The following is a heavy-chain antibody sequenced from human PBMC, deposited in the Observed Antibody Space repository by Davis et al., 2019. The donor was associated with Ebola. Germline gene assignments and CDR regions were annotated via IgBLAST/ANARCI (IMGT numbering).Heavy chain of an antibody. CDR1: GASISSHY. CDR3: ARGKVISPEGAKTVDY. CDR2: IQYSGST. V-gene: IGHV4-59*11. J-gene: IGHJ4*02. D-gene: IGHD1-14*01. Sequence: SETLSLTCTVSGASISSHYWSWIRQPPGKGLEWIGNIQYSGSTNYNPSLKSRVTTSVDTSKNQFSLKVNSVTAADTAVYYCARGKVISPEGAKTVDYWGQGTLVSVSS.